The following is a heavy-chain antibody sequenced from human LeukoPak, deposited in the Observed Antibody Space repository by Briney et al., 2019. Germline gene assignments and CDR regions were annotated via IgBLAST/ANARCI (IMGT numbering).Heavy chain of an antibody. CDR2: TYSGVGT. CDR3: ARAHGDY. CDR1: GFTVSSNY. J-gene: IGHJ4*02. Sequence: PGGPLRLSCAASGFTVSSNYMTWVRQAPGKGLEWVPVTYSGVGTSYADSVKGRFTISRDNSKNTLYLQMNSLRAEDTAVYYCARAHGDYWGQGTLVTVSS. V-gene: IGHV3-53*01.